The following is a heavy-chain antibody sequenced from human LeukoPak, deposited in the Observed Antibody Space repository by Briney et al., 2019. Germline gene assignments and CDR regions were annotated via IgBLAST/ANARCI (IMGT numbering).Heavy chain of an antibody. V-gene: IGHV3-23*01. CDR3: AKDTSIGRYCTNGVCSPFDY. D-gene: IGHD2-8*01. J-gene: IGHJ4*02. Sequence: GGSLRLSCAGSGFTFSSYAMSWVRQAPGKGLEWVSAISDTGATTYDADSVKGRFTISRDNSRSTLYLQMNSLRAEGTALYYCAKDTSIGRYCTNGVCSPFDYWGQGTLVTVSS. CDR2: ISDTGATT. CDR1: GFTFSSYA.